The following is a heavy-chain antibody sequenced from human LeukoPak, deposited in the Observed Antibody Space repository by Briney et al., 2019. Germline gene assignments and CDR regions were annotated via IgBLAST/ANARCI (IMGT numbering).Heavy chain of an antibody. J-gene: IGHJ4*02. CDR3: VKGSSGWYDFDY. Sequence: GGSLRLSCAASGFTFSSYGMHWVRQAPGKGLEWVSSISSTSKYTFYADSVRARFTISRDNSKDTLYLQMNSLRAEDTAVYYCVKGSSGWYDFDYWGQGTLVTVSS. V-gene: IGHV3-21*04. CDR1: GFTFSSYG. D-gene: IGHD6-19*01. CDR2: ISSTSKYT.